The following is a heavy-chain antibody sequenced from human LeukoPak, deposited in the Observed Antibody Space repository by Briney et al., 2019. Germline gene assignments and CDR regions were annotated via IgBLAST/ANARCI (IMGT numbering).Heavy chain of an antibody. V-gene: IGHV3-7*01. Sequence: ETLSLTCTVSGGSISSYYWSWVRQAPGKGLEWVANVKQDGSEKYYVDSVKGRFTISRDNAKNSLYLQMNSLRAEDTAVYYCARDGSGSYYPFDYWGQGTLVTVSS. D-gene: IGHD3-10*01. CDR1: GGSISSYY. CDR2: VKQDGSEK. CDR3: ARDGSGSYYPFDY. J-gene: IGHJ4*02.